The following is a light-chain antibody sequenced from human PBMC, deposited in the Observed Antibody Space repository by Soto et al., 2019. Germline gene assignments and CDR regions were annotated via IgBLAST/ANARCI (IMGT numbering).Light chain of an antibody. CDR1: LSIDSSF. J-gene: IGKJ1*01. CDR2: GAS. Sequence: EIVLTQSPGSLSLSPGERATLSCRDSLSIDSSFFAWYQQKPGQPPRLLIYGASNRATGIPDRFSGRGSGTDFTLTINGLEPEDFAVYYYQQYVSSVTFGLGTKVEIK. V-gene: IGKV3-20*01. CDR3: QQYVSSVT.